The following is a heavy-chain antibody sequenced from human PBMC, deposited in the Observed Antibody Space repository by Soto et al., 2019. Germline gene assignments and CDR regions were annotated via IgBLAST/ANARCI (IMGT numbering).Heavy chain of an antibody. V-gene: IGHV4-4*02. CDR2: IYDSGNT. D-gene: IGHD7-27*01. CDR3: ATCQLGEYYYAMDM. Sequence: SETLSLTCGVSGDSITTYKWWTWVRQTPGRGLEWIGEIYDSGNTRYNPSLRSRVTISKDTSKNQLSLKLNSVTVADTAVYYCATCQLGEYYYAMDMWGQGXTVTV. J-gene: IGHJ6*02. CDR1: GDSITTYKW.